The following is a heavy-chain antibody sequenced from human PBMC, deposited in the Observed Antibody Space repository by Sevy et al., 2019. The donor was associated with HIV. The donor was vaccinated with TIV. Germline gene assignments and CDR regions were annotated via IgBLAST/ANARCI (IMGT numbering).Heavy chain of an antibody. D-gene: IGHD2-2*02. Sequence: GGSLRLSCAASGFTFSSYSMNWVRQAPGKGLEWVSCISSSSSYIYYADSVKGRFTISRDNAKNSLYLQMNSLRAEDTAVYYCARDSASSTSCYIGGRKCDAFDIWGQGTMVTVSS. J-gene: IGHJ3*02. CDR2: ISSSSSYI. V-gene: IGHV3-21*01. CDR1: GFTFSSYS. CDR3: ARDSASSTSCYIGGRKCDAFDI.